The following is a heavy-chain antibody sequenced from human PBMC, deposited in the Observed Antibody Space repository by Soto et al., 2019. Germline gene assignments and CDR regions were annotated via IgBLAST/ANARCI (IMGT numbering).Heavy chain of an antibody. CDR1: GFTFSSYG. CDR2: ISYDGSNK. V-gene: IGHV3-30*03. CDR3: ARDRYFDWLMGLDWFDP. D-gene: IGHD3-9*01. J-gene: IGHJ5*02. Sequence: HPGGSLRLSCAASGFTFSSYGMHWVRQAPGKGLEWVAVISYDGSNKYYADSVKGRFTISRDNAKNSLYLQMNSLRAEDTAVYYCARDRYFDWLMGLDWFDPWGQGTLVTVSS.